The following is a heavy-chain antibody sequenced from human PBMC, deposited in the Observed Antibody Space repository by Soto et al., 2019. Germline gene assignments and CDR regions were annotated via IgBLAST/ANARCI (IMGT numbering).Heavy chain of an antibody. CDR1: GFTFSSYG. V-gene: IGHV3-33*01. Sequence: GGSLRLSCAASGFTFSSYGMHWVCQAPGKGLERVAVIWYDGSNKYYADSVKGRFTISRDNSKNTLYLQMNSLRAEDTAVYYCARGMRYSSSWLYFDYWGQGTLVTVSS. D-gene: IGHD6-13*01. J-gene: IGHJ4*02. CDR2: IWYDGSNK. CDR3: ARGMRYSSSWLYFDY.